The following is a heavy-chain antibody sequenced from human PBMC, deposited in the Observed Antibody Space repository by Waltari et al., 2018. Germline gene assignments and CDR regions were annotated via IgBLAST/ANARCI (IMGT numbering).Heavy chain of an antibody. J-gene: IGHJ6*02. CDR2: INAGNGNT. Sequence: GESGAEVKKPGASVKVSCKASGYTFTSYAMHWVRQAPGQRLEWMGWINAGNGNTKYSQKFQGRVTITRDTSASTAYMELSSLRSEDTAVYYCARGYSSSPYYYYGMDVWGQGTTVTVSS. CDR1: GYTFTSYA. V-gene: IGHV1-3*01. CDR3: ARGYSSSPYYYYGMDV. D-gene: IGHD6-13*01.